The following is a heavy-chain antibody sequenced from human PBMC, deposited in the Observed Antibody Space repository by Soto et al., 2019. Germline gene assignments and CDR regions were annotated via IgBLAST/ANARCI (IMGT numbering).Heavy chain of an antibody. CDR3: TRDASRDSSARGWFDP. Sequence: GSVRLSCAASGFTFRIFTMNWVLQAPGKGLEWVSTISSNSAYIYYTDALRGRFTISRDNAKNSLHLQMNSLRAEDTAVYYCTRDASRDSSARGWFDPWGPGTLVTVSS. V-gene: IGHV3-21*01. CDR1: GFTFRIFT. CDR2: ISSNSAYI. D-gene: IGHD6-13*01. J-gene: IGHJ5*02.